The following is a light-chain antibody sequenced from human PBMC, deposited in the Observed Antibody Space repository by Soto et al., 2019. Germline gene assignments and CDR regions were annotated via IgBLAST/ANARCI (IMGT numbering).Light chain of an antibody. CDR2: GAS. Sequence: EIVMTQSPATLSVSPGASATLSCRASQSVSTNLAWYQQKPGQVPRVLIYGASTRATEIPARFGGSGSGTEFTLTINSLQSEDSEVYYCQQHNQWSITFGQGTRLEIK. CDR1: QSVSTN. J-gene: IGKJ5*01. CDR3: QQHNQWSIT. V-gene: IGKV3-15*01.